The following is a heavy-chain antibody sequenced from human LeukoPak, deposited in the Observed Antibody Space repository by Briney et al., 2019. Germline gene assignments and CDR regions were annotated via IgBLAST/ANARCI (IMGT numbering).Heavy chain of an antibody. Sequence: PGGSLRLSCAASGFTFSSCAMSWVRQAPGKGLEWVSGISGTGGSTYYADSVKGRFTISRDNSESTLYLQINSLRAEDTAVYYCAKDRWLRSPHNFDYWGQGTLVTVSS. J-gene: IGHJ4*02. CDR2: ISGTGGST. D-gene: IGHD5-12*01. V-gene: IGHV3-23*01. CDR3: AKDRWLRSPHNFDY. CDR1: GFTFSSCA.